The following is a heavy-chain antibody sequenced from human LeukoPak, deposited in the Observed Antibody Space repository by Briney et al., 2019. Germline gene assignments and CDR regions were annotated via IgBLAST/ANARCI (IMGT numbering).Heavy chain of an antibody. CDR2: INWNGGST. V-gene: IGHV3-20*04. J-gene: IGHJ4*02. CDR1: GFTFDDYG. D-gene: IGHD6-13*01. Sequence: PGGSLRLSCAASGFTFDDYGMSWVRQAPGRGLEWASGINWNGGSTGYADSVKGRFTISRDNAKNSLYLQMNSLRAEDTALYYCARVHSSSWGGFDYWGQGTLVTVSS. CDR3: ARVHSSSWGGFDY.